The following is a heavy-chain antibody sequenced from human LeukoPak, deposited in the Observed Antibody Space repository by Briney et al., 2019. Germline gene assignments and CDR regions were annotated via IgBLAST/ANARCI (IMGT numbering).Heavy chain of an antibody. D-gene: IGHD6-25*01. CDR2: IYYSGST. CDR1: GGSISSYY. V-gene: IGHV4-59*08. Sequence: SETLSLTCTVSGGSISSYYWSWIRQPPGKGLEWIGYIYYSGSTNYNPSLKSRVTISVDTSKNQFSLKLSSVTAADTAVYYCARLSVGAAGGTGYFDYWGQGTLVTVSS. CDR3: ARLSVGAAGGTGYFDY. J-gene: IGHJ4*02.